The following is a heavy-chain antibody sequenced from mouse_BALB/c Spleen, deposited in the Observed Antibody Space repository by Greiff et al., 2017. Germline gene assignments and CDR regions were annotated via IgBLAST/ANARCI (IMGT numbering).Heavy chain of an antibody. CDR2: ISSGGGST. J-gene: IGHJ4*01. Sequence: DVMLVESGGGLVKPGGSLKLSCAASGFAFSSYDMSWVRQTPEKRLEWVAYISSGGGSTYYPDTVKGRFTISRDNAKNTLYLQMSSLKSEDTAMYYCARRDGNLYAMDYWGQGTSVTVSS. CDR3: ARRDGNLYAMDY. CDR1: GFAFSSYD. V-gene: IGHV5-12-1*01. D-gene: IGHD2-1*01.